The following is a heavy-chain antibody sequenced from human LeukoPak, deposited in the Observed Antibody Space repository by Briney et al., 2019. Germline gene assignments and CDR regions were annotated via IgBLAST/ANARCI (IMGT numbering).Heavy chain of an antibody. D-gene: IGHD3-16*02. CDR3: ARCRDDYVWGSYRQSDAFDI. Sequence: PSETLSLTCTVSGGSISSGDYYWSWIRQPPGKGLEWIGYIYYSGSTNYNPSLKSRVTISVDTSKNQFSLKLSSVTAADTAVYYCARCRDDYVWGSYRQSDAFDIWGQGTMVTVSS. V-gene: IGHV4-61*08. CDR2: IYYSGST. CDR1: GGSISSGDYY. J-gene: IGHJ3*02.